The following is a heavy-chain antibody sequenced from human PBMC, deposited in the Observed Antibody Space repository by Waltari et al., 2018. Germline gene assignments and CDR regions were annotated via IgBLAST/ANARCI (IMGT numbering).Heavy chain of an antibody. CDR1: GFTFSSYW. CDR2: INGDGSST. CDR3: ARGIAAAATRYYYYGMDV. V-gene: IGHV3-74*01. Sequence: EVQLVESGGGLVQPGGSLRLSCAASGFTFSSYWMHWVRQAPGKGLVWVSRINGDGSSTSYADSVKGRFTISRDNAKNTLYLQMNSLRAEDTAVYYCARGIAAAATRYYYYGMDVWGQGTTVTVSS. J-gene: IGHJ6*02. D-gene: IGHD6-13*01.